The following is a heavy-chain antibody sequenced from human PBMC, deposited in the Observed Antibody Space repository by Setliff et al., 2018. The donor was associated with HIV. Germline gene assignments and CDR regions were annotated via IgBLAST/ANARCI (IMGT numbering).Heavy chain of an antibody. CDR2: IIPIFDAT. Sequence: GASVKVSCKASGGTFSSYAINWVRQAPGQGLEWMGHIIPIFDATHYAQELQGRVTITTDESTDTAYMELSSLRSEDTAVYYCARGFPGGNLVRGLIVNYFDYWGQGTLVTVSS. CDR3: ARGFPGGNLVRGLIVNYFDY. V-gene: IGHV1-69*05. D-gene: IGHD3-10*01. CDR1: GGTFSSYA. J-gene: IGHJ4*02.